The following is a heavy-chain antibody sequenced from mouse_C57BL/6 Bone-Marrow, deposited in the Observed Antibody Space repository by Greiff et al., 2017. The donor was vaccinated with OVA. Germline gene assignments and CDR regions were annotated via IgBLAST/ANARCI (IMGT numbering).Heavy chain of an antibody. V-gene: IGHV1-64*01. Sequence: VKLQQPGAELVKPGASVKLSCKASGYTFTSYWMHWVKQRPGQGLEWIGMIHPNSGSTNYNEKFKSKATLTVDKSSSTAYMQLSSLTSEDSAVYYCAREGSTMVYYYAMDYWGQGTSVTVSS. CDR3: AREGSTMVYYYAMDY. CDR1: GYTFTSYW. D-gene: IGHD2-2*01. CDR2: IHPNSGST. J-gene: IGHJ4*01.